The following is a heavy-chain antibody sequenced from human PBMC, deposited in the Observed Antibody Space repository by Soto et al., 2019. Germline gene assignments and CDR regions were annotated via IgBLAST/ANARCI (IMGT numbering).Heavy chain of an antibody. CDR2: ISGDGGIP. CDR3: TTHLQYDRSWSLDS. J-gene: IGHJ4*02. CDR1: GFTFTNYA. V-gene: IGHV3-23*01. Sequence: GGSLRLSCAASGFTFTNYAMSWVRQAPGKGLEWVSAISGDGGIPYYAGSVRGRFTISSDSFQNTLFLQMNNLRVEDTAVYYCTTHLQYDRSWSLDSWGQGTLVTVSS. D-gene: IGHD6-13*01.